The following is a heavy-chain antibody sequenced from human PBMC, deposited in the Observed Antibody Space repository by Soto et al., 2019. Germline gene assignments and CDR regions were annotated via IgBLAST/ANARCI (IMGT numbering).Heavy chain of an antibody. Sequence: KTGGSLRLSCAASGFTFSSYSMNWVRQAPGKGLEWVSSISSSSSYIYYADSVKGRFTISRDNAKNSLYLQMNSLRAEDTAVYYCATALGAFDIWGQGTMVTVSS. V-gene: IGHV3-21*01. CDR3: ATALGAFDI. D-gene: IGHD7-27*01. J-gene: IGHJ3*02. CDR1: GFTFSSYS. CDR2: ISSSSSYI.